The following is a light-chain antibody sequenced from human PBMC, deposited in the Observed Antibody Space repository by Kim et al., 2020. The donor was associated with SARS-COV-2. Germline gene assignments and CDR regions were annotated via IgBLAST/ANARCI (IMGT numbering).Light chain of an antibody. J-gene: IGLJ3*02. CDR3: QVWDSSSDHPV. CDR1: NIGSKS. CDR2: YDS. V-gene: IGLV3-21*04. Sequence: PGKTVRITCGGNNIGSKSVHWYQQKPGQAPVLVIYYDSDRPSGIPERFSGSNSGNTATLTISRVEAGDEADYYCQVWDSSSDHPVFGGGTQLTVL.